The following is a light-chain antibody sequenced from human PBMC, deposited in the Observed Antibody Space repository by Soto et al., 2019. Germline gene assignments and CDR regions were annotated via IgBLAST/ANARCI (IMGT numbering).Light chain of an antibody. CDR1: TSDFGPFQF. Sequence: QSALTQPASVSGSPGQSITISCTATTSDFGPFQFVSWYQQHPGRAPKLLIFGVTSRPSGVSNRFSGSKSGNTASLTISGLQAEDEADYYCTSDTTRSTLLFGAGTQLTVL. J-gene: IGLJ2*01. CDR3: TSDTTRSTLL. CDR2: GVT. V-gene: IGLV2-14*03.